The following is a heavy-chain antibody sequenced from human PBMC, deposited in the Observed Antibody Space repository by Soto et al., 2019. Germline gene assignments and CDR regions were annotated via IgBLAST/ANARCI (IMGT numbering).Heavy chain of an antibody. Sequence: QVQLVESGGGVVQPGRSLRLSCAASGFTFSSYGMHWVRQAPGKGLEWVAVIWYDGSNKYYADSVKGRFTISRDNSKNTLYLQMNSLRAEDTALYYCARDTTVTTHGYYYGMDVWGQGTTVTVS. CDR2: IWYDGSNK. CDR1: GFTFSSYG. CDR3: ARDTTVTTHGYYYGMDV. D-gene: IGHD4-17*01. V-gene: IGHV3-33*01. J-gene: IGHJ6*02.